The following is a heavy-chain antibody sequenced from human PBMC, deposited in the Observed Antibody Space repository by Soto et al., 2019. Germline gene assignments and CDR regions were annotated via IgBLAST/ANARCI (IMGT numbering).Heavy chain of an antibody. CDR1: GFTFGNAW. D-gene: IGHD6-19*01. CDR3: TTVNSGLLDY. V-gene: IGHV3-15*01. CDR2: IKSKIDGGTI. J-gene: IGHJ4*02. Sequence: LRLSWAASGFTFGNAWMSWVRQAPGKGLEWVGRIKSKIDGGTIDYVAPVKSRFTISRDDSKNTLYLQMNRLKTEDTAVYYCTTVNSGLLDYWGQGTRVSVHS.